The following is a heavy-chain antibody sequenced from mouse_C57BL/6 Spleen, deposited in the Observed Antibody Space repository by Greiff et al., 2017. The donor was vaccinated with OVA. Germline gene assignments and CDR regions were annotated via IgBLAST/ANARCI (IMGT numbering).Heavy chain of an antibody. D-gene: IGHD1-1*01. V-gene: IGHV1-26*01. CDR2: INPNNGGT. CDR3: ARRYYYGSSYEGYYAMDY. J-gene: IGHJ4*01. CDR1: GYTFTDYY. Sequence: FQLQQSGPELVKPGASVKISCKASGYTFTDYYMNWVKQSHGKSLEWIGDINPNNGGTSYNQKFKGKATLTVDKSSSTAYMELRSLTSEDSAVYYGARRYYYGSSYEGYYAMDYWGQGTSVTVSS.